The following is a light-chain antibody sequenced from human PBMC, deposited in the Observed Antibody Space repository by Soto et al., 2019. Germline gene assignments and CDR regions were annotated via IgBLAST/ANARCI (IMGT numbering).Light chain of an antibody. CDR3: MQALQTPFT. Sequence: DIVMTQSPLSLPVTPGESASISCRSSQSLLYSNGYNYLDWYLQKPGQSPQLLIYLGSYRASGVPDRFSGSGSGTDFTLKISRVEAEDVGVYYCMQALQTPFTFGPGTKVDIK. V-gene: IGKV2-28*01. CDR2: LGS. CDR1: QSLLYSNGYNY. J-gene: IGKJ3*01.